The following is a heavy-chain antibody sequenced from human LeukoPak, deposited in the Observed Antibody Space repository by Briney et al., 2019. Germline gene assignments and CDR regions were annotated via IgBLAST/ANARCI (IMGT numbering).Heavy chain of an antibody. CDR2: ISSSSGTI. D-gene: IGHD4-17*01. Sequence: GSLRLSCAASGFTFSRFSMNWVRQAPGKGLEWVSYISSSSGTIYYADSVKGRFTISRDNAKSSLYLQMNTLRAEDTAVYYCARVDYGDYSGEDYWGQGTLVTVSS. CDR3: ARVDYGDYSGEDY. J-gene: IGHJ4*02. V-gene: IGHV3-48*04. CDR1: GFTFSRFS.